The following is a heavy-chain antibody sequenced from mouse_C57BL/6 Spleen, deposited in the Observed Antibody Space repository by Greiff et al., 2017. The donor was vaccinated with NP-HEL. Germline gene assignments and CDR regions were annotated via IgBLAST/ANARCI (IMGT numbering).Heavy chain of an antibody. CDR2: IDPSDSYT. J-gene: IGHJ3*01. CDR1: GYTFTSYW. CDR3: ARRDYGSSYGFAY. Sequence: QVQLQQPGAELVMPGASVKLSCKAFGYTFTSYWMHWVKQRPGQGLEWIGEIDPSDSYTNYNQKFKGKSTLTVDKSSSTAYMQLSSLTSEDSAVYYCARRDYGSSYGFAYWGQGTLVTVSA. D-gene: IGHD1-1*01. V-gene: IGHV1-69*01.